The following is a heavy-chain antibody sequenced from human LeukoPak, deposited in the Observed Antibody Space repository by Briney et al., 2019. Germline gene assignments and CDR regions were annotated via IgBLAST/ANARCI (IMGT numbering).Heavy chain of an antibody. CDR1: GYTFTGYY. J-gene: IGHJ4*02. D-gene: IGHD2-15*01. Sequence: GASVNVSCKASGYTFTGYYMHWVRQAPGQGLEWMGWINPNSGGTNYAQKFQGRVTMTRDTSISTAYMELSRLRSDDTAVYYCARVGGVGYCSGGSCYAIDYWGQGTLVTVSS. V-gene: IGHV1-2*02. CDR3: ARVGGVGYCSGGSCYAIDY. CDR2: INPNSGGT.